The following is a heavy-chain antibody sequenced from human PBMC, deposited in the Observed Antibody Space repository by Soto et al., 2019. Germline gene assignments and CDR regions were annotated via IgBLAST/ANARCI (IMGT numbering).Heavy chain of an antibody. CDR3: ARERDQATIFGQRDYNFYMDV. CDR1: GGTFSSYT. D-gene: IGHD3-3*01. V-gene: IGHV1-69*08. J-gene: IGHJ6*03. CDR2: IIPILGIP. Sequence: QVQLVQSGAEVKKPGSSVKVSCKASGGTFSSYTISWVRQAPGQGLEWMGRIIPILGIPNYTQKFQGRVTIAAEKSTSTAYMELSGLRSEDTAVYYCARERDQATIFGQRDYNFYMDVWGKGLTVTVSS.